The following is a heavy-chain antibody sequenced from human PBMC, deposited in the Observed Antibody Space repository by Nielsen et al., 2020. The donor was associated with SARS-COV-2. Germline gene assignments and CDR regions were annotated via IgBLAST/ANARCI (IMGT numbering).Heavy chain of an antibody. Sequence: GGSLRLSCAASGFTFSSYSMNWVRQAPGKGLEWVGHVRSKANNYATEYAASVKGRFIISRDDSKNTAYLQMNSLKTEDTAIYYCTSPGGVGSTDIFYGLDLWGQGTTVTVSS. V-gene: IGHV3-73*01. CDR3: TSPGGVGSTDIFYGLDL. J-gene: IGHJ6*02. CDR2: VRSKANNYAT. D-gene: IGHD1-26*01. CDR1: GFTFSSYS.